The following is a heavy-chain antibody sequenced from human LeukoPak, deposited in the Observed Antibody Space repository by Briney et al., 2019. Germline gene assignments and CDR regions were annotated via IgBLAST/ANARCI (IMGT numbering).Heavy chain of an antibody. V-gene: IGHV3-49*03. D-gene: IGHD3-22*01. CDR2: IRSKAYGGPT. CDR3: AKDPDSSGYATDAFDI. CDR1: GFTFGDYA. Sequence: GGSLRLSCTASGFTFGDYALSWLRQAPGKGLEWVGFIRSKAYGGPTDYAASVKGIFTISIDNSKHTLYLQMNSLRAEDTAVYYCAKDPDSSGYATDAFDIWGQGTMVTVSS. J-gene: IGHJ3*02.